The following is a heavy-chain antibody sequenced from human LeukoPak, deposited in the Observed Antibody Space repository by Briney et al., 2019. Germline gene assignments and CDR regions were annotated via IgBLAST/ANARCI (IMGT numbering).Heavy chain of an antibody. J-gene: IGHJ5*02. V-gene: IGHV1-46*01. D-gene: IGHD2-2*01. Sequence: ASVKVSCKASGYTFTSYYMHWVRQAPGQGLEWMGIIDPSGGSTSYAQKFQGRVTMTRDMSTSTVYMDLSSLRSEDTAVYYCARGYCSSTTCYRVGWNWFDPWGQGTLVTVSS. CDR1: GYTFTSYY. CDR2: IDPSGGST. CDR3: ARGYCSSTTCYRVGWNWFDP.